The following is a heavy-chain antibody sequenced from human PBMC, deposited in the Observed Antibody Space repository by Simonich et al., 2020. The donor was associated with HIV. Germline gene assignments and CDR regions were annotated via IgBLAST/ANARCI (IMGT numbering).Heavy chain of an antibody. J-gene: IGHJ4*02. CDR1: GFTFSDHY. D-gene: IGHD4-17*01. Sequence: QVQLVESGGGLVKPGGSLRLSCAASGFTFSDHYMSWIRQAPGKGREWVSHISKSGIIIYYADSVKGRINISRDNSKNTLYLQMNSLRAEDTAGYYCARSPVTTHFDYWGQGTLVTVSS. V-gene: IGHV3-11*04. CDR3: ARSPVTTHFDY. CDR2: ISKSGIII.